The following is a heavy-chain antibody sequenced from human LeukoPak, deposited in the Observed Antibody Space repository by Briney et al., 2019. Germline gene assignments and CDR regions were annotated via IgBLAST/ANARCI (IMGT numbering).Heavy chain of an antibody. CDR3: AKPSSGNYPPTGY. CDR2: ISGSGDRT. V-gene: IGHV3-23*01. Sequence: GGSLRLSCAASGFTFSSYDVSWVRQAPGKGLEWVSAISGSGDRTHYADSVKGRFTISRDNSKNTLYLQINSLRAEDTAVYYCAKPSSGNYPPTGYWGQGTLVTVSS. J-gene: IGHJ4*02. CDR1: GFTFSSYD. D-gene: IGHD1-26*01.